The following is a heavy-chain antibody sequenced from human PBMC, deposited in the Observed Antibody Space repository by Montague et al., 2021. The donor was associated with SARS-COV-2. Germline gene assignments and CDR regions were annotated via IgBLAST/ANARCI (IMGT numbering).Heavy chain of an antibody. D-gene: IGHD2-15*01. V-gene: IGHV2-5*01. CDR3: ARSARDCSGLNCCLFFDY. Sequence: PALVKPTQTLTLTCTFSGFSLTNRGVGVGWVRQPPGKALEWLALIYWNEDKRNSPYLKDRLTITKDTSKNQVILTMTNMDPEDTATYYCARSARDCSGLNCCLFFDYWGQGTLVTVSS. CDR2: IYWNEDK. CDR1: GFSLTNRGVG. J-gene: IGHJ4*02.